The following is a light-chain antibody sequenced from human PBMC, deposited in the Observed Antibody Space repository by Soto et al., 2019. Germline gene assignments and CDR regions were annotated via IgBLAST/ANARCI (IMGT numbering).Light chain of an antibody. J-gene: IGLJ1*01. V-gene: IGLV2-23*02. CDR2: EVN. CDR1: SSNVGSYKL. CDR3: CSSGGSPTDV. Sequence: QSALTQPASVSGSPGQSITISCTGTSSNVGSYKLVSWYKQHPGKAPKLMIFEVNKRPSGVSNRFSGSKSGNTASLTISGLKVEDEADYYFCSSGGSPTDVFGTGTKVTVL.